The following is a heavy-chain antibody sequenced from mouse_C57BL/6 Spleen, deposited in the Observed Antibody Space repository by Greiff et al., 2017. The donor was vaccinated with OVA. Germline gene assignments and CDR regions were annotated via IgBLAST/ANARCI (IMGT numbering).Heavy chain of an antibody. CDR1: GYAFSSSW. V-gene: IGHV1-82*01. Sequence: VQLQQSGPELVKPGASVKISCKASGYAFSSSWMNWVKQRPGKGLEWIGRFYPGDGDTNYNGKFKGKATLTADKSSSTAYMQLSSLTSEDSAVYFCASYYSNSYWGQVTLVTVSA. J-gene: IGHJ3*01. D-gene: IGHD2-5*01. CDR3: ASYYSNSY. CDR2: FYPGDGDT.